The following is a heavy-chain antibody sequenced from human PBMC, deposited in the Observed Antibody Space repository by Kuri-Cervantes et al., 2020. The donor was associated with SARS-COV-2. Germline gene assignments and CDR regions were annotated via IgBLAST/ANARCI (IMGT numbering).Heavy chain of an antibody. Sequence: ETLSLTCTVSGGAISSSSYYWGWIRQPPGKGLEWVSSISSSSSYIYYADSVKGRFTISRDNAKNSLYLQMNSLRAEDTAVYYCAREGELRAFDIWGQGTMVTDSS. V-gene: IGHV3-21*01. D-gene: IGHD1-26*01. CDR2: ISSSSSYI. CDR1: GGAISSSS. CDR3: AREGELRAFDI. J-gene: IGHJ3*02.